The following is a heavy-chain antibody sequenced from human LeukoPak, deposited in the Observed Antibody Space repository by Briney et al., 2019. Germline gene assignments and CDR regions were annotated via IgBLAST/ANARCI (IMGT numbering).Heavy chain of an antibody. V-gene: IGHV1-69*04. J-gene: IGHJ4*02. CDR3: TRDAGGTYGAYYFEY. Sequence: SVRVSCKASGGPFSSYSISWVRQPPGQGLEWMGRIIPIIGIADYAQIFQGRVTITADKSTSTVYMELSSLRSEDMAVYYCTRDAGGTYGAYYFEYWGQGTLVTVSS. CDR2: IIPIIGIA. CDR1: GGPFSSYS. D-gene: IGHD3-10*01.